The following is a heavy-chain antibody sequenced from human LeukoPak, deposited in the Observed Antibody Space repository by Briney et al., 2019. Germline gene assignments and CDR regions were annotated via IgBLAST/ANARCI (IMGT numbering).Heavy chain of an antibody. CDR2: VSDGSTPT. CDR1: GFSFSGHS. CDR3: ARNKRATQYYWDY. V-gene: IGHV3-48*04. J-gene: IGHJ4*02. Sequence: PGGSLRLSCAASGFSFSGHSMNWVRQAPGRGLEWVAFVSDGSTPTYYADSVRGRFTISRDNAENSLYLQMNSLRAEDTAVYYCARNKRATQYYWDYWGQGTLVTVSS.